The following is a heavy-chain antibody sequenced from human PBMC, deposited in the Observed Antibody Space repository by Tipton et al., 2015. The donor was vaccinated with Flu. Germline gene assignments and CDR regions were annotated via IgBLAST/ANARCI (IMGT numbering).Heavy chain of an antibody. Sequence: QSGAEVKNPGTSVKVSCKASGFTFSMSAVHWVRQTRGQGLEWIGWIVVGSGDTNYAQKVQERLTIYRDMSTNTAYMELSSLRSEDTAVFYCAADVNGDGDYMDVWGKGTTVTVSS. CDR1: GFTFSMSA. CDR3: AADVNGDGDYMDV. CDR2: IVVGSGDT. V-gene: IGHV1-58*01. J-gene: IGHJ6*03. D-gene: IGHD2-21*01.